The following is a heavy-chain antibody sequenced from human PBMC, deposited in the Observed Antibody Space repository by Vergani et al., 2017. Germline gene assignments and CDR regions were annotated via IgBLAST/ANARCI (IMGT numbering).Heavy chain of an antibody. Sequence: QVQLVQSGAEVKKPGASVKVSCKASGYTFSTYGISWVRQAPGQGLEWMGWIIPILGIANYAQKFQGRVTITADKSTDTAYMELISLRPEDTAVYYCAREWNDYNSTGFGPGGSFDWGPGTLVTVSS. J-gene: IGHJ4*02. V-gene: IGHV1-69*10. CDR2: IIPILGIA. CDR1: GYTFSTYG. CDR3: AREWNDYNSTGFGPGGSFD. D-gene: IGHD3-22*01.